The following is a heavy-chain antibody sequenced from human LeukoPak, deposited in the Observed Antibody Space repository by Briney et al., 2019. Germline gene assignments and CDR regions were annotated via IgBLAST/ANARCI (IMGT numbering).Heavy chain of an antibody. V-gene: IGHV6-1*01. CDR3: ARRLTQYDCFDP. D-gene: IGHD2-2*01. Sequence: SQTLSLTCAISGGSVSSNSVTWNWIRQSPSRGLEWLGRTYYRSTWYNDYAVSVRGRITVNPDTSKNQFSLHLNSVIPEDTAVYYCARRLTQYDCFDPWGQGILATVSS. CDR1: GGSVSSNSVT. CDR2: TYYRSTWYN. J-gene: IGHJ5*02.